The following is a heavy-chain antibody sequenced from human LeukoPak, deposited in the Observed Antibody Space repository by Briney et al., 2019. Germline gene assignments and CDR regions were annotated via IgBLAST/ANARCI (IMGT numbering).Heavy chain of an antibody. J-gene: IGHJ4*02. CDR1: GGSISSDY. V-gene: IGHV4-4*07. CDR2: IYSSGST. D-gene: IGHD2-21*01. Sequence: SETPSLTCTVSGGSISSDYWSWMRQPAGKGLEWIGRIYSSGSTTYNPSLKSRVTMSVDTSKNQFSLKLSSVTAADTAVYYCARLNGGDCSPLYYFDYWGQGILVTVSS. CDR3: ARLNGGDCSPLYYFDY.